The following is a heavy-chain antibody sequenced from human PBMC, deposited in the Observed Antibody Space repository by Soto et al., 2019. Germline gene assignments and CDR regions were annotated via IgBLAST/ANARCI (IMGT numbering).Heavy chain of an antibody. CDR1: GYTFTNYD. J-gene: IGHJ4*02. V-gene: IGHV1-8*01. CDR3: ARAIRDQLLSDY. CDR2: MNPDSANT. Sequence: QVQLVQSGAEVKQPGASVKVSCRTSGYTFTNYDISWVRQATGQGLEWMGWMNPDSANTGYAQKFQGRVTLTRDTSISKAYMELNSLTSEDTAIYYCARAIRDQLLSDYWGQGSLVIVSS. D-gene: IGHD1-26*01.